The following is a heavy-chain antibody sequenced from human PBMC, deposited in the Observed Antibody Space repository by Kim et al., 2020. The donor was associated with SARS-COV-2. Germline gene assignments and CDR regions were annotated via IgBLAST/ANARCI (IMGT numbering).Heavy chain of an antibody. CDR1: GFTFSSYS. CDR3: ARVEQQLAGDYYYYYGVGV. D-gene: IGHD6-13*01. Sequence: GGSLRLSCAASGFTFSSYSMNWVRQAPGKGLEWVSSISSSSSYIYYADSVKGRFTISRDNAKNSLYLQMNSLRAEDTAVYYCARVEQQLAGDYYYYYGVGVWGQGTTVTVSS. J-gene: IGHJ6*02. V-gene: IGHV3-21*01. CDR2: ISSSSSYI.